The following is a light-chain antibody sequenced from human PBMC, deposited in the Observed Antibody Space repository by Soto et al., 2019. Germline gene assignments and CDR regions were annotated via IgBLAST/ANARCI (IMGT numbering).Light chain of an antibody. Sequence: QSVLTQPASVSGSPGQSITISCTGTSSDVGGYDYVSWYQQHPGKAPKLIIYEVSNRPSRVSNRFSGSKSGNTASLTISGLQAEDEAAYCCSSYTISNTFVFGTGTKVTV. J-gene: IGLJ1*01. CDR1: SSDVGGYDY. CDR2: EVS. V-gene: IGLV2-14*01. CDR3: SSYTISNTFV.